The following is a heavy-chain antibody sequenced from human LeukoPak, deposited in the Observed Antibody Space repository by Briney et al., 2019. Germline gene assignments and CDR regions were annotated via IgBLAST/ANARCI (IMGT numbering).Heavy chain of an antibody. CDR1: GYTFTNYG. CDR3: ARGAALNYMDV. CDR2: INPNGGGT. Sequence: GASVKVSCKAYGYTFTNYGITWVRQAPGQGLEWMGWINPNGGGTNYAQKFQGRVTMTRDTSISTAYMELSRLRSDDTAVYYCARGAALNYMDVWGKGTTVTVSS. V-gene: IGHV1-2*02. D-gene: IGHD1-26*01. J-gene: IGHJ6*03.